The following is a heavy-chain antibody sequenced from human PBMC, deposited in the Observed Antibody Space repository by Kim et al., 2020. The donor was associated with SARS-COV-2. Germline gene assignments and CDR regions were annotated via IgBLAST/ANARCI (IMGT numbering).Heavy chain of an antibody. CDR3: ARDRIAVAGTPGWEY. V-gene: IGHV3-74*01. CDR1: GFTFSSYW. D-gene: IGHD6-19*01. Sequence: GGSLRLSCAASGFTFSSYWMHWVRQAPGKGLVWVSRINSDGSSTSYADSVKGRFTISRDNAKNTLYLQMNSLRAEDTAVYYCARDRIAVAGTPGWEYWGQGTLVTVSS. CDR2: INSDGSST. J-gene: IGHJ4*02.